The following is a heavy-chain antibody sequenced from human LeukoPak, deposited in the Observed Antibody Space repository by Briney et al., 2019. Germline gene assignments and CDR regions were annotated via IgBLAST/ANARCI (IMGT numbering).Heavy chain of an antibody. V-gene: IGHV3-30*03. D-gene: IGHD6-19*01. CDR3: ARGRYSSGWYEVCDY. J-gene: IGHJ4*02. CDR1: GFTFSSYG. CDR2: ISYDGSNK. Sequence: GRSLRLSCAASGFTFSSYGMHWVRQAPGKGLEWVAVISYDGSNKYYADSVKGRFTISRDNSKNTLYLQMNSLRAEDTAVYYCARGRYSSGWYEVCDYWGQGTLVTVSS.